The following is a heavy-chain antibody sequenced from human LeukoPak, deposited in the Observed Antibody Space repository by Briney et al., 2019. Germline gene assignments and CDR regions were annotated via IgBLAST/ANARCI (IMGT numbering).Heavy chain of an antibody. V-gene: IGHV1-69*01. D-gene: IGHD2-15*01. CDR3: ARGRDCSGGSCYHALLDY. CDR2: IIPMVGTA. Sequence: SVKVSCKASGGTLSDYAINWVRQAPGQGLEWMGGIIPMVGTANYGQKFAGRVTIIADESTNTAHMELSGLRSEDTAVYYCARGRDCSGGSCYHALLDYWGQGTLVTVSS. J-gene: IGHJ4*02. CDR1: GGTLSDYA.